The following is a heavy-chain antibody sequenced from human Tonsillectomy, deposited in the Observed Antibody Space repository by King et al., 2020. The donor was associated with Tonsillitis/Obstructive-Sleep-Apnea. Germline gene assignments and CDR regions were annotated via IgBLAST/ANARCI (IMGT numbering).Heavy chain of an antibody. D-gene: IGHD3-3*01. CDR3: ARSPPYDFYFDY. CDR1: GGTFNNYA. CDR2: IIPLLGIA. Sequence: QLVQSGAEVKKPGSSVKVSCKASGGTFNNYAISWVRQAPGQGLEWMGRIIPLLGIANSAQKFQGRVTITADKSTSTAYMELCSLRSEDTAVYYCARSPPYDFYFDYWGQGTLFTVSS. J-gene: IGHJ4*02. V-gene: IGHV1-69*09.